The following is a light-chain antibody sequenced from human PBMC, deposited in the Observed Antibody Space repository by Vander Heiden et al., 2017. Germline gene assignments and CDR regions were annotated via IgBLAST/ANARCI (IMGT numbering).Light chain of an antibody. CDR3: QQRSNWPLT. CDR1: QSVSSY. Sequence: EIVLTQPPATLSLSPGETATLSCRASQSVSSYLAWYQQTPGQAPRLLIYDASNRATGIPARFSGSGSGTDFTLTISILEPEDFAVYYCQQRSNWPLTFGGGTKVEIK. J-gene: IGKJ4*01. V-gene: IGKV3-11*01. CDR2: DAS.